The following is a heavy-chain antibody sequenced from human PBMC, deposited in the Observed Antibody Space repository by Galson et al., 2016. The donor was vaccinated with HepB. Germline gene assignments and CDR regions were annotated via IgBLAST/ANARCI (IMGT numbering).Heavy chain of an antibody. Sequence: SLRLSCAASGLTFSSYGMNWVRQAPGKGLEWVSSISSSTSDIYYADSVKGRFTISRDNAKNSLYLQMNSLRAEDTAVDYCARDLLSDRVQPYYYYYGMDVWGPGTTVTVSS. CDR2: ISSSTSDI. J-gene: IGHJ6*02. CDR3: ARDLLSDRVQPYYYYYGMDV. V-gene: IGHV3-21*04. D-gene: IGHD6-13*01. CDR1: GLTFSSYG.